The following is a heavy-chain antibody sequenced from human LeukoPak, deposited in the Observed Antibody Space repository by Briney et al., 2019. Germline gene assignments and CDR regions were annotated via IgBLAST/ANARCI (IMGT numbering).Heavy chain of an antibody. D-gene: IGHD1-26*01. V-gene: IGHV3-21*01. CDR2: ISSSSTYM. CDR1: GFTFSSYS. J-gene: IGHJ6*02. CDR3: ARDRSGSYPETYGMDV. Sequence: GRSLRLSCAASGFTFSSYSMNWVRQAPGKGLEWVSSISSSSTYMFYGDSMKGRFTISRDNAKSSLYLQMNSLRAEDTAVYYCARDRSGSYPETYGMDVWGQGTTVTVSS.